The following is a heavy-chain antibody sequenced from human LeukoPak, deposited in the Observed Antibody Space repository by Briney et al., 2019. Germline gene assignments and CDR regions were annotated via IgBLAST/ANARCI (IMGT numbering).Heavy chain of an antibody. CDR3: ATQVLNPYYYYYAMDV. J-gene: IGHJ6*02. D-gene: IGHD4/OR15-4a*01. CDR1: GFIFSSYA. CDR2: ISGNGKST. Sequence: GGSLRLSCAASGFIFSSYAMNWVRQAPGKGLEWVSGISGNGKSTYYADSVKGRFTISRDNSKNTLFLQMNSLRAEDTALYYCATQVLNPYYYYYAMDVWGQGTTVTVSS. V-gene: IGHV3-23*01.